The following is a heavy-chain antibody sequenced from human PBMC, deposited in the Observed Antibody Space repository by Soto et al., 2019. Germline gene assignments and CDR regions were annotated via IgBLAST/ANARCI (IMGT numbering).Heavy chain of an antibody. CDR2: ISYDGSNK. V-gene: IGHV3-30*18. J-gene: IGHJ6*02. CDR3: AKGDQYSSGCDYYYYGMDV. CDR1: GFTFSSYG. D-gene: IGHD6-19*01. Sequence: GGSLRLSCAASGFTFSSYGMHWVRQAPGKGMEWVAVISYDGSNKYYADSVKGRFTISRDNSKNTLYLQMNSLRAEDTAVYYCAKGDQYSSGCDYYYYGMDVWGQGTTVTVSS.